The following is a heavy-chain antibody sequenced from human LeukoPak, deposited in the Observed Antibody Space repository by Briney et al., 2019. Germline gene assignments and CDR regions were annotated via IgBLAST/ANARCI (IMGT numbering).Heavy chain of an antibody. V-gene: IGHV3-74*01. CDR1: GFAFSNYW. CDR3: ASPLDSSGYFYV. D-gene: IGHD3-22*01. CDR2: MNSDGSTT. Sequence: GGPLRPSCAASGFAFSNYWMDWVRQAPGKGLVWVSRMNSDGSTTNYADSVKGRFTISRDNAKNTLYLQMNSLRDEDTAVYYCASPLDSSGYFYVWGQGTLVSVSS. J-gene: IGHJ4*02.